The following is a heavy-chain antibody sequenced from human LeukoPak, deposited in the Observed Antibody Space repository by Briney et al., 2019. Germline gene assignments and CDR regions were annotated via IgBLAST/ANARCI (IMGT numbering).Heavy chain of an antibody. V-gene: IGHV3-23*01. J-gene: IGHJ4*02. CDR3: AKGCLSCDNSGYY. Sequence: GGSLRLSCAASGFTFSSYAMAWVRQAAGKGLEWVSAIEGSGSGTYYADSVKGRFTISRDNSKNTLYLQMNSLRAEDTAVYYCAKGCLSCDNSGYYWGPGTLVTVSS. CDR2: IEGSGSGT. CDR1: GFTFSSYA. D-gene: IGHD1-26*01.